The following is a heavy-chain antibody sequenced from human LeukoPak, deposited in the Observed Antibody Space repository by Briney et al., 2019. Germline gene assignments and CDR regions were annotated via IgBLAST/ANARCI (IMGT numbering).Heavy chain of an antibody. D-gene: IGHD3-3*01. CDR1: GYTFTSYD. J-gene: IGHJ4*02. V-gene: IGHV1-8*01. Sequence: ASVKVSCKASGYTFTSYDINWVRQATGQGLEWMGWMNPNSGNTGYAQKFQGRVTMTRNTSISTAYMELSSLRSEDTAVYYCARGLFSYYDFWSGYYRLGDYWGQGTLVNVS. CDR3: ARGLFSYYDFWSGYYRLGDY. CDR2: MNPNSGNT.